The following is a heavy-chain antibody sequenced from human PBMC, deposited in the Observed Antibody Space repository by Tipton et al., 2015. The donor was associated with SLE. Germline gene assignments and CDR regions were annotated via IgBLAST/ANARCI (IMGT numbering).Heavy chain of an antibody. Sequence: SLRLSCAASGFTFSSYSMNWVRQAPGKGLEWVSNISSNSSTIYYADSVKGRFTISRDNANNSLYLQMNSLRDEDTAVYYCASSALVRGVIEAPVGAGGLGTLVTVSS. J-gene: IGHJ4*02. CDR2: ISSNSSTI. D-gene: IGHD3-10*01. V-gene: IGHV3-48*02. CDR1: GFTFSSYS. CDR3: ASSALVRGVIEAPVGA.